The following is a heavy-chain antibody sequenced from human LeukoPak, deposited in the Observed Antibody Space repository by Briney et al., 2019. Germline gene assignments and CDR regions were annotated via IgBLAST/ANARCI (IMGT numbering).Heavy chain of an antibody. Sequence: GGSLRLSCAASGFTFSSYGMHWVRQAPGKGLEWVAVIWYDGSNKYYADSVKGRFTISRDNSKNTLYLQMNSLRAEDTVVYYCARTYGYSYGHIDYWGQGTLVTVSS. CDR2: IWYDGSNK. V-gene: IGHV3-33*01. D-gene: IGHD5-18*01. CDR3: ARTYGYSYGHIDY. J-gene: IGHJ4*02. CDR1: GFTFSSYG.